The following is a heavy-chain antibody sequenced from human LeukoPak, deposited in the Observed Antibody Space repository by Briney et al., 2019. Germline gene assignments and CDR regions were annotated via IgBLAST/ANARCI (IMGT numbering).Heavy chain of an antibody. Sequence: SETLSLTCAVYGGSFSGYYWSWIRQPPGKGLEWIGEINQSGSTIYNPSLKSRVTISVDTSKNEFSLNLSSVPAADTAVYYCARLFYDSVWGSDRLHYPFDYWGQGNLVTVSS. D-gene: IGHD3-16*02. J-gene: IGHJ4*02. CDR3: ARLFYDSVWGSDRLHYPFDY. V-gene: IGHV4-34*01. CDR2: INQSGST. CDR1: GGSFSGYY.